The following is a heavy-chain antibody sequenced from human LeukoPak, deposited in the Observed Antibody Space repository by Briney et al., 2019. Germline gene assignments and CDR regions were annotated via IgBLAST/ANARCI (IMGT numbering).Heavy chain of an antibody. CDR1: GFTFSSYG. V-gene: IGHV3-30*02. CDR2: IRYDGSNK. D-gene: IGHD3-10*01. CDR3: AKDGFDGYWYFDL. Sequence: GRSLRLSCAASGFTFSSYGMHWVRQAPGKGLEWVAFIRYDGSNKYYADSVKGRFTISRDNSKNTLYLQMNSLRAEDTAVYYCAKDGFDGYWYFDLWGRGTLVTVSS. J-gene: IGHJ2*01.